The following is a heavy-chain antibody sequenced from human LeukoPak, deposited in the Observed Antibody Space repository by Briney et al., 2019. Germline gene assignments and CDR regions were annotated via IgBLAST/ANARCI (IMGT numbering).Heavy chain of an antibody. CDR3: ARVRYCSSTSCGPPDAFDI. J-gene: IGHJ3*02. D-gene: IGHD2-2*01. CDR1: GGSISSYY. Sequence: SETLSLTCTVSGGSISSYYWSWIRQPAGKGLEWIGRIYTSGSTNYNPSLKSRVTISVDTSKNQFSLKLSSVTAADTAVYYCARVRYCSSTSCGPPDAFDIWGQGTMVTVSS. V-gene: IGHV4-4*07. CDR2: IYTSGST.